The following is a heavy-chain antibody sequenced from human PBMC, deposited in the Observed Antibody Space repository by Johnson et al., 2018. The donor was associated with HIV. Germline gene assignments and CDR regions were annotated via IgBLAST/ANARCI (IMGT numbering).Heavy chain of an antibody. J-gene: IGHJ3*02. CDR1: GFTLSDFY. CDR2: ISYDGSNK. Sequence: HVQLVESGGGLVKPGGSLRLSCAASGFTLSDFYMHWVRQAPGKGLEWVAVISYDGSNKYYADSVKGRFTISRDNSKNTLYLQMNSLRAEDTAVYYCARDNGYYYDSSGSRNAFDIWGQGTMVTVSS. V-gene: IGHV3-30-3*01. CDR3: ARDNGYYYDSSGSRNAFDI. D-gene: IGHD3-22*01.